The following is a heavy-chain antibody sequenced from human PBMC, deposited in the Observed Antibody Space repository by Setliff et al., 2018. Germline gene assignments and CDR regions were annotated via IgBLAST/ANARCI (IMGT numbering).Heavy chain of an antibody. CDR1: GYTFTSYG. Sequence: ASVKVSCKASGYTFTSYGVHWVRQAPGQRLEWTGWINAANGKTKYSQKFQGRVTITRDTSASTVYMELSRLRYEDTAIYYCASAEVVVAPWGQGTLVTVSS. V-gene: IGHV1-3*01. CDR2: INAANGKT. D-gene: IGHD2-15*01. J-gene: IGHJ4*02. CDR3: ASAEVVVAP.